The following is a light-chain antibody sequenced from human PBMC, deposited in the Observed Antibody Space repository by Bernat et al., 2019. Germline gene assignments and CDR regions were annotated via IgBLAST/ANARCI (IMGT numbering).Light chain of an antibody. V-gene: IGKV1-33*01. CDR2: SAS. Sequence: TCRASQAINNNLSWYQHKPGQAPKLLISSASTLGTGVPSRFSGSRSVTDYSLTINNLQPEDIGTYFCQQYNGVPLTCG. J-gene: IGKJ4*01. CDR1: QAINNN. CDR3: QQYNGVPLT.